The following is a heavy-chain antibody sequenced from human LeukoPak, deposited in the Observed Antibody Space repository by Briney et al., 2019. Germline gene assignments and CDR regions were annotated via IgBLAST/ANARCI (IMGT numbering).Heavy chain of an antibody. CDR1: GFTFSSYS. V-gene: IGHV3-53*01. CDR2: IYGGGST. CDR3: AKDPPFGSQQPFDV. J-gene: IGHJ3*01. Sequence: GGSLRLSCAASGFTFSSYSMNWVRQAPGQGLEWVSVIYGGGSTYYADAVKGRFTISRDNSRSTLYLQMNSLRVEDTALYYCAKDPPFGSQQPFDVWGQGTMVTVSS. D-gene: IGHD1/OR15-1a*01.